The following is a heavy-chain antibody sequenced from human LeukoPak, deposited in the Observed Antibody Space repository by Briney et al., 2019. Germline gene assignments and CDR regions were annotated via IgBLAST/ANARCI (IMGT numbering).Heavy chain of an antibody. V-gene: IGHV3-23*01. D-gene: IGHD6-13*01. CDR1: GFTFSTNA. CDR3: AKNWQQLVLRLGYFDP. J-gene: IGHJ2*01. CDR2: ISGRTGST. Sequence: PGGSLSLSCAASGFTFSTNAMSWVPQAPGKGRKGVSAISGRTGSTYYADSVKGRFTISRDNSKNTLYLQMNSLRADDTAVYYCAKNWQQLVLRLGYFDPWGRGTLVTVSS.